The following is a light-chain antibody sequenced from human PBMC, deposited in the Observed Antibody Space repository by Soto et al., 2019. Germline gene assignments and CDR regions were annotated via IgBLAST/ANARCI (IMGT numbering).Light chain of an antibody. J-gene: IGLJ1*01. CDR2: KNN. Sequence: SYELTQPPSVSVSPGQTARITCSGDALPKQYAYWYQQKPGQAPVLIIYKNNERPPGIPERFSGSSSGTTVTLTISGVQAEDEADYYCQSADSTGTYVFGTATKVTVL. CDR1: ALPKQY. CDR3: QSADSTGTYV. V-gene: IGLV3-25*03.